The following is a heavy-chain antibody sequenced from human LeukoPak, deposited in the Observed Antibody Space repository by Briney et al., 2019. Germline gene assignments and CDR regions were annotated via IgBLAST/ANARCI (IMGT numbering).Heavy chain of an antibody. V-gene: IGHV3-15*01. D-gene: IGHD6-13*01. Sequence: PGGSLRLSCAASGFTFSNGWMSWVRQAPGKGLEWVGRIKSRTDGGTTDYAAPVKGRFTISRDDSKNTLYLQMNSLKTEDTAVYYCSALAGYGMDVWGQGTTVTVSS. J-gene: IGHJ6*02. CDR3: SALAGYGMDV. CDR1: GFTFSNGW. CDR2: IKSRTDGGTT.